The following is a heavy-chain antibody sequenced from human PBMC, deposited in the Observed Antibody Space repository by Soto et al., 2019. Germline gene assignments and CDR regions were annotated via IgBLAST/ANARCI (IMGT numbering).Heavy chain of an antibody. CDR3: AKSGGRGYGYGMDV. Sequence: GVSLRLSCAASGFTFSSYGMHRVRQAPGKGLEWVAVISYDGSNKYYADSVKGRFTISRDNSKNTLYLQMNSLRAEDTAVYYCAKSGGRGYGYGMDVWGQGTMVTVSS. J-gene: IGHJ6*02. CDR1: GFTFSSYG. D-gene: IGHD5-18*01. CDR2: ISYDGSNK. V-gene: IGHV3-30*18.